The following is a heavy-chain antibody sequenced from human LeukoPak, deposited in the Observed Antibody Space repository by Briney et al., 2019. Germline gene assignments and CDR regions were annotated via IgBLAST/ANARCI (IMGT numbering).Heavy chain of an antibody. V-gene: IGHV4-34*01. D-gene: IGHD3-16*01. CDR3: ARHGVVTWFDP. J-gene: IGHJ5*02. CDR2: INHSGST. Sequence: SETLSLTCAVYGGSFSDYSWSWLRQTPEKGLEWIGEINHSGSTNYNPSLKSRVIMSVDTSKNQFSVKLRSVTAADTAVYYCARHGVVTWFDPWGQGTLVTVSS. CDR1: GGSFSDYS.